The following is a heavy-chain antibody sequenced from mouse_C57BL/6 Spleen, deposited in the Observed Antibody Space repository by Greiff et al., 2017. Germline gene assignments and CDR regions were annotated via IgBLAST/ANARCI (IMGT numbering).Heavy chain of an antibody. J-gene: IGHJ2*01. V-gene: IGHV1-53*01. D-gene: IGHD2-5*01. CDR2: INPSTGGP. Sequence: QVQLQQPGTELVKPGASVKLSCKASGYTFTSYWMHWVKQRPGQGLEWIGNINPSTGGPNYTDKFKSKATLTVAQSSSTAYMQLSSLTSEDSAIYYCARYSNYFYDFDYWGQGTTLTVSS. CDR1: GYTFTSYW. CDR3: ARYSNYFYDFDY.